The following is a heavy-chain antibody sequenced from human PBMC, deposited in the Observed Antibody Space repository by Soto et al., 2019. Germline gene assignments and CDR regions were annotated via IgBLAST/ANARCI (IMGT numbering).Heavy chain of an antibody. CDR1: GLTFSSYA. CDR2: ISGTGGST. Sequence: EVQLLESGGGLVQPGVSLRLSCAASGLTFSSYAMSWVRQAPGKGLEWVSAISGTGGSTYYADSVKGRFTISRDNSKNTLYLQMNCLRAEDTAVYYCAKIDYDFWSGYRDYWGQGTLVTVSS. V-gene: IGHV3-23*01. CDR3: AKIDYDFWSGYRDY. D-gene: IGHD3-3*01. J-gene: IGHJ4*02.